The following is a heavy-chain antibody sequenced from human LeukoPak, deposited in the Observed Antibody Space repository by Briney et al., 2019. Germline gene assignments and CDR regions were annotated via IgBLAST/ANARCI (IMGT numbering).Heavy chain of an antibody. CDR3: AGLVVGTATIDY. CDR1: GGSISSSNYY. J-gene: IGHJ4*02. D-gene: IGHD2-21*02. CDR2: IFYSGST. Sequence: PSETLSLTCTVSGGSISSSNYYWGWLRQPPGKGLEWIGNIFYSGSTHYNPSLESRVTISVDTSKNQFSLKLNSVTAADTAVYHCAGLVVGTATIDYWGQGTLVTVSS. V-gene: IGHV4-39*01.